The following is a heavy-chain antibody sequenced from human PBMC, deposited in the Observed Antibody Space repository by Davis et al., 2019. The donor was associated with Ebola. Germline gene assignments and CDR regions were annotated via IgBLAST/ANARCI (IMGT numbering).Heavy chain of an antibody. V-gene: IGHV3-15*07. Sequence: GESLKISCAASGFTFSNAWMNWVRQAPGKGLEWVGRIKRRADGGTTDYAAPVKGRFTISRDDSKNTLYLQMNSLKTEDIAVYYCTTDGSNAWPYWGQGTLVTVSS. J-gene: IGHJ4*02. CDR2: IKRRADGGTT. CDR3: TTDGSNAWPY. CDR1: GFTFSNAW. D-gene: IGHD6-19*01.